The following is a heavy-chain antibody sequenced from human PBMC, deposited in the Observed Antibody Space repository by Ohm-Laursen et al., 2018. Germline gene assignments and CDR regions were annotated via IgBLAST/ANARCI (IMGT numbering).Heavy chain of an antibody. CDR3: AKSTTVYNWFDP. D-gene: IGHD4-11*01. Sequence: SLRLSCAASGFTFRTYGMHWVRQAPGKGLEWVAAISYDGDRKYYADSVKGRFTISRDNTKNTLYLQMNSLRAEDTAVYYCAKSTTVYNWFDPWGQGTLVTVSS. CDR2: ISYDGDRK. CDR1: GFTFRTYG. J-gene: IGHJ5*02. V-gene: IGHV3-30*18.